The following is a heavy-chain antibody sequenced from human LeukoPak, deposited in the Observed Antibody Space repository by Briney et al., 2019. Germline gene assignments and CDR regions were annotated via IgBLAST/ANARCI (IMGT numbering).Heavy chain of an antibody. CDR3: AQKAPFSPGYSQH. D-gene: IGHD2/OR15-2a*01. CDR1: GGSITSYF. V-gene: IGHV4-59*01. J-gene: IGHJ1*01. Sequence: PSETLSLTCTVSGGSITSYFWSWLRHSPGKGLEWFGYIYHSGTTNYNPSLKSRVTISADTSRNQFSLRLSSVTAADTAVYYCAQKAPFSPGYSQHWGQGTLVTVSS. CDR2: IYHSGTT.